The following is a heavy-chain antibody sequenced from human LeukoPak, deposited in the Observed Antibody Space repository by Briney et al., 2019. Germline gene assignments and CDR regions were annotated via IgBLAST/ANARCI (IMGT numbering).Heavy chain of an antibody. CDR2: ISSSSSYI. CDR3: AREVVGATSIDY. D-gene: IGHD1-26*01. Sequence: GGSLRLSCAASGFTFSSYSMNWVRQAPGKGLEWVSSISSSSSYIYYADSVKGRFTISRDNAKNSLYLQMNSLRAEDTAVYYCAREVVGATSIDYWGQGTLVTVYS. CDR1: GFTFSSYS. J-gene: IGHJ4*02. V-gene: IGHV3-21*01.